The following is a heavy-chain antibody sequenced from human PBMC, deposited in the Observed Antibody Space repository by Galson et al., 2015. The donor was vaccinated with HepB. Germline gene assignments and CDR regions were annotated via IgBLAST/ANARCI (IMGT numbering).Heavy chain of an antibody. J-gene: IGHJ4*02. CDR3: ARDKHFWSGYHTFDY. Sequence: VKVSCKASRYTFTSYAMHWVRQAPGQRLEWMGWINAGNGNTKYSQKFQGRVTITRDTSASTAYMELSSLRSEDTAVYYCARDKHFWSGYHTFDYWGQGTLVTVSS. D-gene: IGHD3-3*02. V-gene: IGHV1-3*01. CDR1: RYTFTSYA. CDR2: INAGNGNT.